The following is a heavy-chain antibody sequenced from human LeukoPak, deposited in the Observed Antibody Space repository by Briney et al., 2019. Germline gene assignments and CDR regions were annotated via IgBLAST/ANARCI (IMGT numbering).Heavy chain of an antibody. Sequence: GASVKVSCKASGYTFTSYAMNWVRQAPGQGPEWMGWINTNTGNPTYAQGFTGRFVFSLDTSVSTAYLQISSLKAEDTAVYYCAREGGVRGVIISSWFDPWGQGTLVTVSS. CDR1: GYTFTSYA. J-gene: IGHJ5*02. CDR2: INTNTGNP. D-gene: IGHD3-10*01. V-gene: IGHV7-4-1*02. CDR3: AREGGVRGVIISSWFDP.